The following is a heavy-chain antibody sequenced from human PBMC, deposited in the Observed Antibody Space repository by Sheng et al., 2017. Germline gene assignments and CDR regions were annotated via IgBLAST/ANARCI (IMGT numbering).Heavy chain of an antibody. Sequence: QVQLQESGPGLVKPSETLSLTCAVSGYFISSGYYWDWIRQPPGKGLEWIGTIYHSGSTYYNPSLKSRVTISVDTSKNQFSLNLSSVTAADTAVYYCARDNGGGSDAFDIWGQGTLVTVSS. CDR3: ARDNGGGSDAFDI. D-gene: IGHD2-15*01. V-gene: IGHV4-38-2*02. CDR1: GYFISSGYY. J-gene: IGHJ3*02. CDR2: IYHSGST.